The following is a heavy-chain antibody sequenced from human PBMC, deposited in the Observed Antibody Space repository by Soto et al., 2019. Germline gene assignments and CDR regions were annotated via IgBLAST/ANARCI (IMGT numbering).Heavy chain of an antibody. J-gene: IGHJ6*02. CDR1: GCTFTSYY. Sequence: SVKVSFKASGCTFTSYYMHWVRQAPGQGLEWMGIINPSGGSTSYAQKFQGRVTMTRDTSTSTVYMELSSLRSEDTAVYYCARVVMVPPYYYGMDVWGQGTTVTVSS. CDR2: INPSGGST. V-gene: IGHV1-46*01. CDR3: ARVVMVPPYYYGMDV. D-gene: IGHD2-8*01.